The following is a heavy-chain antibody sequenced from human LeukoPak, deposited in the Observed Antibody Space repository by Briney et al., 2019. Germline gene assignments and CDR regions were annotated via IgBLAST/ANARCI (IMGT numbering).Heavy chain of an antibody. D-gene: IGHD1-1*01. Sequence: GGSLRLPCAASGFTFRSSTMNWVRQAPGKGLEWVSTITNSGDNTYYADSVKGLFTISRDNSKNTLYLQMNSLRAEDTAVYYCAKDRQHGRWGQGALVTVSS. CDR1: GFTFRSST. CDR2: ITNSGDNT. J-gene: IGHJ4*02. V-gene: IGHV3-23*01. CDR3: AKDRQHGR.